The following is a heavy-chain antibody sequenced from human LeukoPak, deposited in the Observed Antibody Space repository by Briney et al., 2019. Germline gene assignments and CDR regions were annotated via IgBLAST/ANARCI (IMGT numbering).Heavy chain of an antibody. D-gene: IGHD6-13*01. V-gene: IGHV1-69*04. Sequence: SVKVSCKASGGTFSSYAISWVRQAPGQGPEWMGRIIPILGIANYAQKFQGRVTITADKSTSTAYMELSSLRSEDTAVYYCARLEQQLDFAIDYWGQGTLVTVSS. J-gene: IGHJ4*02. CDR3: ARLEQQLDFAIDY. CDR2: IIPILGIA. CDR1: GGTFSSYA.